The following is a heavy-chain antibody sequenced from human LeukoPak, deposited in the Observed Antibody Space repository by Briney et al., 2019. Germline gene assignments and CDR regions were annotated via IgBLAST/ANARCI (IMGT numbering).Heavy chain of an antibody. J-gene: IGHJ3*02. CDR1: GGSISSHY. D-gene: IGHD6-19*01. CDR2: IYTSGST. V-gene: IGHV4-4*07. CDR3: ARDPDAVAGTNAFDI. Sequence: SETLSLTCTVSGGSISSHYWSWIRQPAGKGLEWIGRIYTSGSTNYNPSLKSRVTMSVDTSKNQFSLKLSSVTAADTAVYYCARDPDAVAGTNAFDIWGQGTMVTVSS.